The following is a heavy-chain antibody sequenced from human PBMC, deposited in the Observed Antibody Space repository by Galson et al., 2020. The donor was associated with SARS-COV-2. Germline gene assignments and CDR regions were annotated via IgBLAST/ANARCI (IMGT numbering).Heavy chain of an antibody. CDR2: IYYSGNA. D-gene: IGHD2-2*01. CDR1: GGSIGSSNSY. J-gene: IGHJ4*02. Sequence: SETLSLTCTVSGGSIGSSNSYWGWIRQPPGKGLEWIASIYYSGNAYYNPSLKSRVTISADTSKNHFSLKLSSVTAADTAVYYCASEGSAMSFDYWGQGILVPVSP. CDR3: ASEGSAMSFDY. V-gene: IGHV4-39*02.